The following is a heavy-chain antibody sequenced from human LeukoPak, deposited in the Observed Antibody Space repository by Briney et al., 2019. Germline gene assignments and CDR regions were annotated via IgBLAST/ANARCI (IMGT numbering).Heavy chain of an antibody. D-gene: IGHD3-10*01. V-gene: IGHV4-39*01. Sequence: SETLSLTCTVSGGSISSSSYYWGWIRQPPGKGLEWIGSIYYSGSTYYNPSLKSRVTISVDTSKNQFSLKLSSVTAADTAVYYCASLGSRPKPPSRYYYMDVWGKGTTVTVSS. J-gene: IGHJ6*03. CDR3: ASLGSRPKPPSRYYYMDV. CDR1: GGSISSSSYY. CDR2: IYYSGST.